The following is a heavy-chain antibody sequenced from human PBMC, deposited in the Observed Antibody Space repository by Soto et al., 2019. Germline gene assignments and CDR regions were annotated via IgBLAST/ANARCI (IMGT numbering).Heavy chain of an antibody. Sequence: EVQLSRSGGGWVQPGGSLRLSCSASGFIFASYAMSWVRQAPGKGLEWVSVISGSAGTTDYAGSVTGRFTISRDNPKNTLYLHMNSLKGEDTAVYYCAKNGPAYADAFDSWGQGTMVTVSS. J-gene: IGHJ3*01. CDR1: GFIFASYA. CDR2: ISGSAGTT. D-gene: IGHD2-8*01. CDR3: AKNGPAYADAFDS. V-gene: IGHV3-23*01.